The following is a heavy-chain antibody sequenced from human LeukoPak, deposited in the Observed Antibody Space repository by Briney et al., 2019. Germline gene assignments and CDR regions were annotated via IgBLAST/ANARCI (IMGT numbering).Heavy chain of an antibody. V-gene: IGHV3-23*01. Sequence: RAGGSLRLSCAASGFTFSSYAMGWVRKAPGKGLEWVSVISGRGDSTYFADSVKGRFTVSRDNSKNTLYLQMNSLRAEDTAIYYCAKGWDSSGVDCWGQGTLVTVSS. J-gene: IGHJ4*02. D-gene: IGHD3-22*01. CDR2: ISGRGDST. CDR1: GFTFSSYA. CDR3: AKGWDSSGVDC.